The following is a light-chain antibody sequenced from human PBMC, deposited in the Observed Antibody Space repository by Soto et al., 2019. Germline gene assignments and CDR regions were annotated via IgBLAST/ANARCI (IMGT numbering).Light chain of an antibody. CDR3: QQYGSSHR. V-gene: IGKV3-20*01. J-gene: IGKJ1*01. Sequence: IVLTQSPATLYFSRGQRSTLSCRASQSFRGLLAWYQQKPGQAPRLLIYGASTRATGIPVRFSGSGSGTDFTLTISRLEPVDFAVYYCQQYGSSHRFGQGIKVDIK. CDR2: GAS. CDR1: QSFRGL.